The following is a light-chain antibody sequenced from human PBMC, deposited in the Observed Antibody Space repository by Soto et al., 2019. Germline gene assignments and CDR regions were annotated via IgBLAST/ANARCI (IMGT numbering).Light chain of an antibody. CDR1: QRVASD. CDR3: QQYLNSPRT. V-gene: IGKV3-20*01. Sequence: VLTQSPGTLSLSPGEGATLSCRASQRVASDLAGYLQKPGQPPRLLIYDASIRATGIPDRISGSGSERDFTLTISRLEPEDAAVYYCQQYLNSPRTFGQGTKVDIK. J-gene: IGKJ1*01. CDR2: DAS.